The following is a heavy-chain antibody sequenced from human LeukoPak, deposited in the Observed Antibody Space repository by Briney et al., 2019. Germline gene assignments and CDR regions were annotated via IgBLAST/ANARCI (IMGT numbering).Heavy chain of an antibody. CDR1: GYSISSGYY. V-gene: IGHV4-38-2*01. CDR3: ARLPHCDGTSCFEGGYYSDY. CDR2: ILHSGNT. Sequence: SETLSLTCAVSGYSISSGYYWGWIRQPPGEGLEWIGSILHSGNTFYNPSLMSRATISVDTSKNQFSLKLSSVTAADTAVYHCARLPHCDGTSCFEGGYYSDYWGQGTLVIVSS. D-gene: IGHD2-2*01. J-gene: IGHJ4*02.